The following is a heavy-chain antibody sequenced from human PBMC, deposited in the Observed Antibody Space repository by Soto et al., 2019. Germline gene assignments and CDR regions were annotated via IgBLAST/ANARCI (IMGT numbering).Heavy chain of an antibody. V-gene: IGHV3-30*18. CDR2: IVYDGSNE. Sequence: GGSLRLSCAASGFSFSSYGMHWVRQAPGKGLEWVAVIVYDGSNEYYADSVKGRFTISRDNSKNALYMQMNGLRPEDTAVYYCAKDLSRWPHYAFDSWGQGTLVTVSS. CDR1: GFSFSSYG. J-gene: IGHJ5*01. CDR3: AKDLSRWPHYAFDS. D-gene: IGHD4-17*01.